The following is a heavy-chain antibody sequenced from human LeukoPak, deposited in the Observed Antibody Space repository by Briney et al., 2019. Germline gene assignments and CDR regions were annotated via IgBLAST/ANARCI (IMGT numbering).Heavy chain of an antibody. J-gene: IGHJ4*02. Sequence: RGSLRLSCAASGFTFSSYSMNWVRQAPGKGLEWVSSINRSSSYMYYADSVKGRFTISRDNAKNSLYLQMHSLRAEDTAVYYCARDLRHSYGSGSSFDYWGQGTLVTVSS. D-gene: IGHD3-10*01. CDR3: ARDLRHSYGSGSSFDY. V-gene: IGHV3-21*01. CDR1: GFTFSSYS. CDR2: INRSSSYM.